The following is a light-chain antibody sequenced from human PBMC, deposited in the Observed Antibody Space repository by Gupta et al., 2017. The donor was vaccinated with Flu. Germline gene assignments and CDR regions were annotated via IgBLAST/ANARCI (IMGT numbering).Light chain of an antibody. Sequence: QSSLTQPPSPARPPGQSLTISCTGTSSDVGGYNYVSWYQQHPGKAPKVMIYEVSKRPSGVPDRFSGSKSGNTASLTVSGLQAEDEADYYCSSYAGSSNWVFGGGTKLTVL. CDR2: EVS. V-gene: IGLV2-8*01. CDR3: SSYAGSSNWV. CDR1: SSDVGGYNY. J-gene: IGLJ2*01.